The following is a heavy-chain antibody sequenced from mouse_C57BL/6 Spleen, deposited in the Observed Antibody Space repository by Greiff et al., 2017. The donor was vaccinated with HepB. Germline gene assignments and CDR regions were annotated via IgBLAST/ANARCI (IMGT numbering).Heavy chain of an antibody. J-gene: IGHJ2*01. Sequence: EVQRVESGGDLVKPGGSLKLSCAASGFTFSSYGMSWVRQTPDKRLEWVATISSGGSYTYYPDSVKGRFTISRDNAKNTLYLQMSSLKSEDTAMYYCARNDYGSSYVPDYWGQGTTLTVSS. CDR1: GFTFSSYG. CDR2: ISSGGSYT. CDR3: ARNDYGSSYVPDY. D-gene: IGHD1-1*01. V-gene: IGHV5-6*01.